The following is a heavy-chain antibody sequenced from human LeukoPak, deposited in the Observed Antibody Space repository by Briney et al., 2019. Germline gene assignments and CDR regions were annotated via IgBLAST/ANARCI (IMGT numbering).Heavy chain of an antibody. V-gene: IGHV3-30*04. CDR1: GFTFSSYT. CDR2: ISYDGSNK. D-gene: IGHD3-10*01. Sequence: GGSLRLSCAASGFTFSSYTMHWVRQAPGKGLEWVSVISYDGSNKYYADSVKGLFTISRDNAKNSLYLQMNSLRVEDTAVYYCARGGAYGSGSNYYCGMDVWGQGPTVTVSS. CDR3: ARGGAYGSGSNYYCGMDV. J-gene: IGHJ6*02.